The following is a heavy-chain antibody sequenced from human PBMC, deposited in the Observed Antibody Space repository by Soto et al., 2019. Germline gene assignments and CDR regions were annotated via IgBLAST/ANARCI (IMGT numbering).Heavy chain of an antibody. J-gene: IGHJ4*02. CDR3: ARSTNYYDSSGYYPFDY. V-gene: IGHV4-39*01. CDR1: GCSINSSSYF. CDR2: IYYSGST. D-gene: IGHD3-22*01. Sequence: PSETLSLTCRVSGCSINSSSYFWGWVRQPPGKGLEWIGSIYYSGSTYYNPSLRSRVTISVDTSASTAYMELSSLRSEDTAVYYCARSTNYYDSSGYYPFDYWGQGTLVTVSS.